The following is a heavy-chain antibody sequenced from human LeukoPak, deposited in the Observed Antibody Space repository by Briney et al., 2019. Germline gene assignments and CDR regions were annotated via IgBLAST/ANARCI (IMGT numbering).Heavy chain of an antibody. CDR2: ISGSGGST. J-gene: IGHJ4*02. D-gene: IGHD4-11*01. V-gene: IGHV3-23*01. Sequence: GGSLRLSCAASGFTFSIYAMSWVRQAPGKGLEWVSAISGSGGSTYYADSVKGRFTISRDNSKNTLYLQMNSLRAEDTAVYYCARGTVTTTSHFDYWGQGTLVTVSS. CDR1: GFTFSIYA. CDR3: ARGTVTTTSHFDY.